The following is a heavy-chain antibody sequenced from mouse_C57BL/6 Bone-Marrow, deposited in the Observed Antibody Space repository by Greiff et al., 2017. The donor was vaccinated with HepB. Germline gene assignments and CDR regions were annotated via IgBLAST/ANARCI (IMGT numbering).Heavy chain of an antibody. CDR2: IDPENGDT. D-gene: IGHD1-2*01. CDR3: TTTTAPEDY. Sequence: VQLQQSGAELVRPGASVKLSCTASGFNIKDDYMHWVKQRPEQGLEWIGWIDPENGDTEYASKFQGKATITADTSSNTAYLQLSSLTSEDTAVYYCTTTTAPEDYWGQDTTLTVSS. J-gene: IGHJ2*01. V-gene: IGHV14-4*01. CDR1: GFNIKDDY.